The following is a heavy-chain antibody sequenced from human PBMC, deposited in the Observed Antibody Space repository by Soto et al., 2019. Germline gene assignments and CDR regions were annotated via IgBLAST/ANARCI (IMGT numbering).Heavy chain of an antibody. Sequence: ASVKVSCKASGYTFTSYGISWVRQAPGQGLEWMGWISAYNGNTNYAQKLRGRVTMTTDTSTSTAYMELRSLRSDDTAVYYCCSLGYYYYGMEVWGQGTTVTVSS. V-gene: IGHV1-18*01. CDR3: CSLGYYYYGMEV. J-gene: IGHJ6*02. CDR2: ISAYNGNT. CDR1: GYTFTSYG. D-gene: IGHD3-16*01.